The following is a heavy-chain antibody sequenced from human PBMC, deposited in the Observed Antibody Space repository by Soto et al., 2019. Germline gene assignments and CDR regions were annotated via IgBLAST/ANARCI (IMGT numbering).Heavy chain of an antibody. J-gene: IGHJ5*02. CDR3: ANAQAGEIAAAGYNWFDP. CDR2: ISGSGGRT. Sequence: GGSLRLSCAASGFTFSSYAMSWVRQAPGKGLEWVSAISGSGGRTYYADSVKGRFTISRDNSKNTLYLQMNSLRAEDTAVYYCANAQAGEIAAAGYNWFDPWGQGTLVTVSS. CDR1: GFTFSSYA. V-gene: IGHV3-23*01. D-gene: IGHD6-13*01.